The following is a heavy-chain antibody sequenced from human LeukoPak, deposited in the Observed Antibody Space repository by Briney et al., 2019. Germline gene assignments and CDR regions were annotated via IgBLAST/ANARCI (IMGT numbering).Heavy chain of an antibody. D-gene: IGHD2-2*01. CDR3: VRGGSNFDP. CDR1: GGSISSGGYY. V-gene: IGHV4-61*08. Sequence: PSETLSLTCTVSGGSISSGGYYWSWIRQHPGKGLEWIGYIYYTGSTNYNPSLRSRVTISVDTSKNQFSPKLSSVTAADTAVYYCVRGGSNFDPWGQGTLVTVSS. CDR2: IYYTGST. J-gene: IGHJ5*02.